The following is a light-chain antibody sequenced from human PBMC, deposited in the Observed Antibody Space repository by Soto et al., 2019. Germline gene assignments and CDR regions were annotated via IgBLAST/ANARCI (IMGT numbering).Light chain of an antibody. CDR3: RQDGNSPRFT. CDR1: QSVSSSY. V-gene: IGKV3-20*01. Sequence: EIVLTQSPGTLSLSPGERATFSCRASQSVSSSYLAWYQQKPGQAPRLLIYGASSRATGIPDRFSGSGSGTGFTLAIRRLEPEDFAVYYCRQDGNSPRFTFGPGTKVDIK. CDR2: GAS. J-gene: IGKJ3*01.